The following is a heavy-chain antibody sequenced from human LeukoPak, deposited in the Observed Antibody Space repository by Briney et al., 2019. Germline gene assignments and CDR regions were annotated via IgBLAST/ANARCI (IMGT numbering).Heavy chain of an antibody. Sequence: GGSLRLSCVASGFTFSSYDMHWVRQAPGKGLEWVAFIQFDGSKKYYADSVKGRFTISRDNSKNTLYLHMNSLRPEDTALYYCAKAGATILQHYFDYWGQGTLVTVSS. CDR1: GFTFSSYD. V-gene: IGHV3-30*02. D-gene: IGHD5-12*01. J-gene: IGHJ4*02. CDR2: IQFDGSKK. CDR3: AKAGATILQHYFDY.